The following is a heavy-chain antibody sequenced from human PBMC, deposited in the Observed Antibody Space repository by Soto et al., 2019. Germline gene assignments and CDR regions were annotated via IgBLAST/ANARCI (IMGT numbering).Heavy chain of an antibody. CDR3: ARGSIVAAEYGMDV. CDR1: GGSFSGYY. CDR2: IWHDGSKK. D-gene: IGHD6-13*01. Sequence: LSLTCAVYGGSFSGYYWSWVRQAPGKGLEWVAVIWHDGSKKYYADSVKGRLIISRDNSKNTLYVQINSLRAEDTAVYFCARGSIVAAEYGMDVWGQGTTVTVSS. J-gene: IGHJ6*02. V-gene: IGHV3-33*08.